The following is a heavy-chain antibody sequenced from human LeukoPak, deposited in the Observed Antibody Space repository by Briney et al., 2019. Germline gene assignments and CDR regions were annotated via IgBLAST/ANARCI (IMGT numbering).Heavy chain of an antibody. CDR1: GGSISSYY. CDR2: IYYSGST. D-gene: IGHD3-16*02. J-gene: IGHJ4*02. Sequence: PSETLSLTCTASGGSISSYYWSWLRQPPGKGLEWIGYIYYSGSTNYNPSLKSRVTISVDTSKKQLSLKLSSVTAADTAVYFCARYVWGSYPTFEDYWGQGTLVTVSS. V-gene: IGHV4-59*01. CDR3: ARYVWGSYPTFEDY.